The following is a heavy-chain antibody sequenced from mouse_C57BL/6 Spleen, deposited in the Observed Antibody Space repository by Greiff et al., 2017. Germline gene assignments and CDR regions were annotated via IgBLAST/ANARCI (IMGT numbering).Heavy chain of an antibody. D-gene: IGHD2-2*01. CDR2: ISYDGSN. J-gene: IGHJ3*01. CDR1: GYSITSGYY. CDR3: ARDPPGYDAFAY. Sequence: EVHLVESGPGLVKPSQSLSLTCSVTGYSITSGYYWNWIRQFPGNKLEWMGYISYDGSNNYNPSLKNRISITRDTSKNQFFLKLNSVTTEDTATYYCARDPPGYDAFAYWGQGTLVTVSA. V-gene: IGHV3-6*01.